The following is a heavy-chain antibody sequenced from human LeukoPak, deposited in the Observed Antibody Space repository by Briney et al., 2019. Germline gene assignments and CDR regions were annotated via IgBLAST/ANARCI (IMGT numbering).Heavy chain of an antibody. Sequence: PETLSLTCVVYGGSFSGYYWSWLRQPPGKGLEWIGEINHSGSTNYNPSLKSRVTISVDTSKNQFSLKLSSVTAADTAVYYCARGTPPSATNDYWGQGTLVTVSS. D-gene: IGHD2-8*01. J-gene: IGHJ4*02. CDR2: INHSGST. CDR3: ARGTPPSATNDY. CDR1: GGSFSGYY. V-gene: IGHV4-34*01.